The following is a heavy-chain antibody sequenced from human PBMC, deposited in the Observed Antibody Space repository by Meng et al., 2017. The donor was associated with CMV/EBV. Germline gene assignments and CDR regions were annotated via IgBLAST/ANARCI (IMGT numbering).Heavy chain of an antibody. J-gene: IGHJ5*02. Sequence: GGSLRLSCAASGFTFSSYWMHWVRQAPGKGLVWVSRINSDGSSTSYADSVKGRFTISRDNAKNTLYLQMNSLRAEDTAVYYCARGRRWPADPNWFDPWGQGTLVTVSS. V-gene: IGHV3-74*01. CDR2: INSDGSST. D-gene: IGHD2-2*01. CDR3: ARGRRWPADPNWFDP. CDR1: GFTFSSYW.